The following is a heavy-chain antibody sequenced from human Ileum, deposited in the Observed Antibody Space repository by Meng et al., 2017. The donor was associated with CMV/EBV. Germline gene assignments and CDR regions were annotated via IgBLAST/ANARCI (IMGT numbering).Heavy chain of an antibody. CDR2: IYTSEST. CDR3: AGGAITGTTEVPFDY. Sequence: HGQLQESGPGLVKPSQTLSLTCTVSGGSNSSGSYYWSWIRQPAGKGLEWIGRIYTSESTNYNPSLKSRVTISVDTSKNQFSLKLSSVTATDTAVYYCAGGAITGTTEVPFDYWGQGTLVTVSS. J-gene: IGHJ4*02. CDR1: GGSNSSGSYY. D-gene: IGHD1-20*01. V-gene: IGHV4-61*02.